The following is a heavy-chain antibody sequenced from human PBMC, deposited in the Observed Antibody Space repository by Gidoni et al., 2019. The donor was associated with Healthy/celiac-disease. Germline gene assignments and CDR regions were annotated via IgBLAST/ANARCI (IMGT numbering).Heavy chain of an antibody. CDR3: ARVGGPWELLYYFDY. D-gene: IGHD1-26*01. J-gene: IGHJ4*02. CDR2: ISYDGSNK. Sequence: QVQLVESGGGVVQPGRSLRLSCAASGVTLSSYALHWVRQAPGKGLEWVAVISYDGSNKYYADSVKGRFTISRDNSKNTLYLQMNSLRAEDTAVYYCARVGGPWELLYYFDYWGQGTLVTVSS. CDR1: GVTLSSYA. V-gene: IGHV3-30*04.